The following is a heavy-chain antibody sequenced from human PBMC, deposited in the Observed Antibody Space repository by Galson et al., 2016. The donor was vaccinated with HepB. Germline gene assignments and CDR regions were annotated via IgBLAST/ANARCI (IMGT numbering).Heavy chain of an antibody. CDR1: GGSISSGPYY. V-gene: IGHV4-31*03. CDR3: ARSMGYCYSPSCYFESTVLDYYFDL. CDR2: SYSSGAT. J-gene: IGHJ4*02. D-gene: IGHD2-2*01. Sequence: TLSLTCTVSGGSISSGPYYWCWIRQYPGKGLEWIGYSYSSGATYYNPSLKSRLTISVATSKNQFSLKLSSVTAADTAVYYCARSMGYCYSPSCYFESTVLDYYFDLWGQGTLVTVPS.